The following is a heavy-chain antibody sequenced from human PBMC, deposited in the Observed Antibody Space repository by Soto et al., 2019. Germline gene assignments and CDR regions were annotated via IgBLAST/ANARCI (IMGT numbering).Heavy chain of an antibody. CDR1: GFTFSSYD. J-gene: IGHJ6*03. CDR3: ARAALRSNYDYDYVDV. D-gene: IGHD3-3*01. CDR2: IGTAGDT. V-gene: IGHV3-13*01. Sequence: EVQLVESGGGLVQPGGSLRLSCAASGFTFSSYDMHWVRQATGKGLEWVSAIGTAGDTYYPGSVKGRFTISRENAKNSLYLQMNNLRAGDTAVYYCARAALRSNYDYDYVDVWVKGTTVTVSS.